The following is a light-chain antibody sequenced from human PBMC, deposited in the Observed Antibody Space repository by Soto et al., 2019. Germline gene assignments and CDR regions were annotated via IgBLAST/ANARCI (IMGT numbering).Light chain of an antibody. J-gene: IGKJ1*01. CDR3: QEYETFSPWT. CDR2: AAS. Sequence: DIQMTQSPSSLSASEGDRVTITCRASQSISSYLNWYQQKPGKAPKLLIYAASSLQSGVPSRFSGSGSGTEFTLAISSLQPDDFATYYCQEYETFSPWTFGQGTKVDIK. CDR1: QSISSY. V-gene: IGKV1-39*02.